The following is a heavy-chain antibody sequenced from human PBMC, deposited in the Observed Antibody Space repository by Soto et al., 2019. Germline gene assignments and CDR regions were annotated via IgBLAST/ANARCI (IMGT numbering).Heavy chain of an antibody. D-gene: IGHD4-17*01. Sequence: DVQLVKSGGGLIQPGGSLRLSCAASGITATNGHMNWVRQAPGKGLEWGSVIYSDDNTNYADAVKGRFTISRDTSKNTVYLQMNSLRAEDTAVYYCARDWNGDKYFDFWYQGSLVTVSS. CDR1: GITATNGH. CDR3: ARDWNGDKYFDF. V-gene: IGHV3-53*01. CDR2: IYSDDNT. J-gene: IGHJ4*02.